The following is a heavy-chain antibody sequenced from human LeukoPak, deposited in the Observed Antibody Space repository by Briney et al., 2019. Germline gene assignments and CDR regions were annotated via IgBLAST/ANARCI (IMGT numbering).Heavy chain of an antibody. CDR3: ARDPTLAAPDY. J-gene: IGHJ4*02. V-gene: IGHV4-59*12. Sequence: PSETLSLTCTVSGGSISSYYWSWIRQPPGKGLEWIGSIYSSGTTYYNPSLKSRVTISIDTSKNQFSLKLSSVTAADTAVYYCARDPTLAAPDYWGQGTLVTVSS. D-gene: IGHD6-6*01. CDR1: GGSISSYY. CDR2: IYSSGTT.